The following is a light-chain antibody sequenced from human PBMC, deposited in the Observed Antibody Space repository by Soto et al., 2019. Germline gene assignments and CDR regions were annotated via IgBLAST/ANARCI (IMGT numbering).Light chain of an antibody. V-gene: IGLV2-11*01. CDR2: DVS. J-gene: IGLJ2*01. CDR3: CSYAPSYTLV. CDR1: SSDVGNYNY. Sequence: QSVLTQPRSVSGSPGQSVTISCTGTSSDVGNYNYVSWYQQHPGKAPKLMIYDVSKRPSGVPDRFSGSKSGNTASLTISGLQGEDEADYYCCSYAPSYTLVLGGGTQLTVL.